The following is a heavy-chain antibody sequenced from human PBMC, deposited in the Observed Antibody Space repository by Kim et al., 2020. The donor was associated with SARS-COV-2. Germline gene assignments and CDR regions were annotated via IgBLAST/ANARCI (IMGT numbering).Heavy chain of an antibody. J-gene: IGHJ6*01. CDR3: AKATTAAWTRSSDYY. V-gene: IGHV3-23*01. CDR1: GFTFENYA. D-gene: IGHD6-6*01. CDR2: IIGSDADT. Sequence: GGSLRLSCVASGFTFENYAMTWVRQAPGKGLEWLSTIIGSDADTYYADSVKGRFTISRDNSKNTLFLQMSTLRAEDTALYYCAKATTAAWTRSSDYY.